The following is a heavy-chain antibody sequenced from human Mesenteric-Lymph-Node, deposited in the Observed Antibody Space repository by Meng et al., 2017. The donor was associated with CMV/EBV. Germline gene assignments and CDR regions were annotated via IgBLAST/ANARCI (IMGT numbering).Heavy chain of an antibody. CDR3: AREREVSGSSSSGMDV. D-gene: IGHD6-6*01. J-gene: IGHJ6*02. V-gene: IGHV1-2*02. CDR2: INPNSGGT. Sequence: ASVKVSCKASGYTFTTYAINWVRQAPGQGLEWMGWINPNSGGTNYAQKFQGRVTMTRDTSISTAYMELSRLRSDDTAVYYCAREREVSGSSSSGMDVWGQGTTVTVSS. CDR1: GYTFTTYA.